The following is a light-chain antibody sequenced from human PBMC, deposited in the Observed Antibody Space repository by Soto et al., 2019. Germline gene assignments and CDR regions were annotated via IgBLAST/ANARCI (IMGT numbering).Light chain of an antibody. V-gene: IGKV3-20*01. CDR1: QSVNGNF. Sequence: VLTQSPGTLSLSPGERATLSCRASQSVNGNFLAWYQQKPGRAPRLLVFAASSRPGGIPDRFSGSGSGTDFTLTISRLEPEDFAVYYCQDFDSPQWTFGQGTKVEN. CDR3: QDFDSPQWT. J-gene: IGKJ1*01. CDR2: AAS.